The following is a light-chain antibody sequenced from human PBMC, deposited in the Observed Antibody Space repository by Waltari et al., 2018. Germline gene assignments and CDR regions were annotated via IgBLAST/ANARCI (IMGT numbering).Light chain of an antibody. CDR3: QSYDRSLSVRV. V-gene: IGLV1-40*01. CDR1: RSNIGAGYD. Sequence: QSVLTQPPSVSGAPGQRVTISCTGSRSNIGAGYDVHWYQQLPGSAPKLLIYANIDRPSGVPDRFSGSKSGTSASLAITGLQAEDEADYYCQSYDRSLSVRVFGGGTKLTVL. CDR2: ANI. J-gene: IGLJ2*01.